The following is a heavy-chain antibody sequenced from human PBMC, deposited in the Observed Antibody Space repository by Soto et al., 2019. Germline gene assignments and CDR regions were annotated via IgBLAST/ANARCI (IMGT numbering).Heavy chain of an antibody. CDR1: GDSISRDGYS. J-gene: IGHJ4*01. CDR3: AREMSYYFDS. Sequence: QVQLQESGSGLVKPSQTLVLTCTVSGDSISRDGYSWSWLRQPPGKGLEWIGYIYHSGATYYNPSLKSRFTTSVDKSKNQFSLRLASVTAADTAVYYCAREMSYYFDSWGHGTLVTVSS. V-gene: IGHV4-30-2*01. CDR2: IYHSGAT.